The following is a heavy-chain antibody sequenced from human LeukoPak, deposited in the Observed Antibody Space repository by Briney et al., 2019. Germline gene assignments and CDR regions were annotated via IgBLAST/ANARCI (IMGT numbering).Heavy chain of an antibody. Sequence: PGGSLRLSCAASGFTFSSYWMSWVRQAPGKGLEWVANIKQDGSEKYYVNSVKGRFTISRDNAKNSLYLQMNSLRAEDTAVYYCARVGGSGSYLSDYYHYGMDVWGQGTTVTVSS. V-gene: IGHV3-7*01. J-gene: IGHJ6*02. CDR1: GFTFSSYW. D-gene: IGHD3-10*01. CDR2: IKQDGSEK. CDR3: ARVGGSGSYLSDYYHYGMDV.